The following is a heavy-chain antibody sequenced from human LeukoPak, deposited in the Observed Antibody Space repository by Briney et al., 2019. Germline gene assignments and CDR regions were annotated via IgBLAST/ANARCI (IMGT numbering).Heavy chain of an antibody. J-gene: IGHJ4*02. CDR1: GGSISRSAYF. CDR3: ARANPMVRGVSDYFDY. V-gene: IGHV4-30-2*01. CDR2: IYRSGST. D-gene: IGHD3-10*01. Sequence: SQTLSLTCTVSGGSISRSAYFWSWIRQPPGKGLEWIGYIYRSGSTYYNPSLESAVTISLDRSKNEFSLKLTSVTAADTSVYYCARANPMVRGVSDYFDYWGQGTLVTVSS.